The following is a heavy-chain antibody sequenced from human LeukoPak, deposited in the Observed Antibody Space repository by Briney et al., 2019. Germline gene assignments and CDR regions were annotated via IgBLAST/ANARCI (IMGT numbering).Heavy chain of an antibody. V-gene: IGHV3-13*01. J-gene: IGHJ4*02. CDR2: IGTAGDT. CDR3: ARVYCSGGICHFDY. D-gene: IGHD2-15*01. CDR1: GFTFSSHD. Sequence: QPGGSLRLSCAASGFTFSSHDMHWVRQATGKGLEWVSGIGTAGDTYYPGSVKGRFTISRENAKNSLYLQMNSLRAGDTAVYYCARVYCSGGICHFDYWGQGTLVTVSS.